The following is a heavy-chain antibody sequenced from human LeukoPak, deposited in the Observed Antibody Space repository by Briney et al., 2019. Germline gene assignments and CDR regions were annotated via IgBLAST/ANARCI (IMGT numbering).Heavy chain of an antibody. CDR3: AKDHRRITIFGVVIPPGNYYYYGMDV. V-gene: IGHV3-30*18. D-gene: IGHD3-3*01. CDR1: GFTFSSYG. Sequence: PGRSLRLSCAASGFTFSSYGMHWVRQAPGKGLEWVAVISYDGSNKYYADSVKGRFTISRDNSKNTLYLQMNSLRAEDTAVYYCAKDHRRITIFGVVIPPGNYYYYGMDVWGQGTTVTVSS. J-gene: IGHJ6*02. CDR2: ISYDGSNK.